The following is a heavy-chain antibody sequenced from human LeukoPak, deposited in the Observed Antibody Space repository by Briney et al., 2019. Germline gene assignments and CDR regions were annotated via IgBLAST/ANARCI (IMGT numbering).Heavy chain of an antibody. CDR1: GFTFSSYA. J-gene: IGHJ4*02. Sequence: PGGSLRLSCAASGFTFSSYAVSWVRQAPGKGLEWVSAVSGSSGSTYYADSVKGRFTISRDNSKNTLYLQMNSLRAEDTAVYYCAKGSANYYALSLDYWGQGTLVTVSS. D-gene: IGHD1-26*01. CDR2: VSGSSGST. CDR3: AKGSANYYALSLDY. V-gene: IGHV3-23*01.